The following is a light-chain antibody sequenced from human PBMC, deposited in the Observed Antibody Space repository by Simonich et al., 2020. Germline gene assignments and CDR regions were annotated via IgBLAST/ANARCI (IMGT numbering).Light chain of an antibody. J-gene: IGKJ2*01. CDR1: QSIGSS. CDR2: YAS. CDR3: QQANSFPQT. V-gene: IGKV6-21*02. Sequence: EIVLTQSPDFQSVTPKEKVTITCRASQSIGSSLHWYQQKPDQSPKLLIKYASQSISGVPSRFSGSGSGTDFTLTISSLQPEDFATYYCQQANSFPQTFGQGTKLEIK.